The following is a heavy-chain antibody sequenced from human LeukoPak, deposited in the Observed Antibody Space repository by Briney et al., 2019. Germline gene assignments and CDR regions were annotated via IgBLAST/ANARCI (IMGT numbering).Heavy chain of an antibody. Sequence: GGXLRLSCAASGFTFSSYSMNWVRQAPGKGLEWVSSISSSSSYIYYADSVKGRFTISRDNAKNSLYLQMNSLRAEDTAVYYCARDPAYYYDSSGYYPYYFDYWGQGTLVTVSS. CDR2: ISSSSSYI. V-gene: IGHV3-21*01. CDR3: ARDPAYYYDSSGYYPYYFDY. J-gene: IGHJ4*02. CDR1: GFTFSSYS. D-gene: IGHD3-22*01.